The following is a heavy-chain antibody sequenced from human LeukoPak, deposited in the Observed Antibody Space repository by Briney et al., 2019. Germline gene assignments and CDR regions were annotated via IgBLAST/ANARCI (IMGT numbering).Heavy chain of an antibody. Sequence: SQTLSLTCTVSGGSISSGSYYWTWIRQPAGKGLEWIGRIYTSGSTNYNPSLNSRVTISLDTSKNQFSLKLSSVTAADTAVYYCARNGGNFGYPGYYYYYMDVWGKGTTVTVSS. D-gene: IGHD4-23*01. CDR3: ARNGGNFGYPGYYYYYMDV. CDR1: GGSISSGSYY. V-gene: IGHV4-61*02. J-gene: IGHJ6*03. CDR2: IYTSGST.